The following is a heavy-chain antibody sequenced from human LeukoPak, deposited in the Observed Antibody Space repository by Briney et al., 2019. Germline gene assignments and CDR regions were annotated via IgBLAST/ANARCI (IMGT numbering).Heavy chain of an antibody. V-gene: IGHV4-4*02. CDR1: GGSLSSSNW. Sequence: PSGTLSLTCAVSGGSLSSSNWWSWVRQPPGKGLEWIGEIYHSGSTNYNPSLKSRVTISVDKSKNQFSLKLSSVTAADTAVYYCASQPRGGYYDILTGYHDAFDIWGHGTMVTVSS. CDR2: IYHSGST. J-gene: IGHJ3*02. CDR3: ASQPRGGYYDILTGYHDAFDI. D-gene: IGHD3-9*01.